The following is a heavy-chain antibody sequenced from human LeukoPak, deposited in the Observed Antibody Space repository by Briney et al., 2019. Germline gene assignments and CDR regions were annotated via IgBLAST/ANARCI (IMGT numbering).Heavy chain of an antibody. CDR3: ARESPYYDSSGYYVFDY. D-gene: IGHD3-22*01. Sequence: SETLSLTCTVSGGSISSYHWSWIRQPPGKGLEWIGYTYYSGSTSYNPSLKSRVTISIDTSKNQFSLKLSSVTAADTAVYYCARESPYYDSSGYYVFDYWGQGTLVTVSS. CDR2: TYYSGST. J-gene: IGHJ4*02. V-gene: IGHV4-59*08. CDR1: GGSISSYH.